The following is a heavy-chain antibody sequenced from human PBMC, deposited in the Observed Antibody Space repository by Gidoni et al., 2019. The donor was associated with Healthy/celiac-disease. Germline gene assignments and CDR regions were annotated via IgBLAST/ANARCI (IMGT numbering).Heavy chain of an antibody. D-gene: IGHD6-6*01. V-gene: IGHV3-21*01. CDR3: ARGYPIAARAPPGAFDI. J-gene: IGHJ3*02. CDR2: ISSSSSYI. Sequence: EVQLVESGGGLVKPGGSLRLSCAASGFTFSSYSMNWVRQAPGKGLEWVSSISSSSSYIYYADSVKGRFTISRDNAKNSLYLQMNSLRAEDTAVYYCARGYPIAARAPPGAFDIWGQGTMVTVSS. CDR1: GFTFSSYS.